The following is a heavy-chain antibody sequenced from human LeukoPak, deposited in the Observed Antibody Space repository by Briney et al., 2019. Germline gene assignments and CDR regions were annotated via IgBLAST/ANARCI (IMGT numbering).Heavy chain of an antibody. V-gene: IGHV4-39*07. Sequence: SETLSLTCTVSGGSISSSNYYWGWIRQPPGKGLEWIGNNYYSGSTYYTPSLKSRVTMSVDTSKNQFSLKLSSVTAADTAVYYCARVRYSDNSVLTRKRSYYFVYWGQGTLVTVSS. J-gene: IGHJ4*02. CDR2: NYYSGST. CDR3: ARVRYSDNSVLTRKRSYYFVY. CDR1: GGSISSSNYY. D-gene: IGHD3-22*01.